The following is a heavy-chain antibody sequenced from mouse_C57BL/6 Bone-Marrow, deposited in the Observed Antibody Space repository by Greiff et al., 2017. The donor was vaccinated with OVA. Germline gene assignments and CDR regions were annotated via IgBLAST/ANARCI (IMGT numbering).Heavy chain of an antibody. Sequence: VQLKQSGPELVKPGASVKISCKASGYSFTGYYMNWVKQSPEKSLEWIGEINPSTGGTTYNQKFKAKATLTVDKSSSTAYMQLKSLTSEDSAVYYCARGSYGNPHWYFDVWGTGTTVTVSS. CDR3: ARGSYGNPHWYFDV. V-gene: IGHV1-42*01. D-gene: IGHD2-1*01. J-gene: IGHJ1*03. CDR1: GYSFTGYY. CDR2: INPSTGGT.